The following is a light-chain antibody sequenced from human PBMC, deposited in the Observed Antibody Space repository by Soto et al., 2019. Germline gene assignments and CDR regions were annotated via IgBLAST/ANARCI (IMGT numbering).Light chain of an antibody. CDR1: QSLLYGGNDRNY. CDR2: WAS. J-gene: IGKJ2*01. CDR3: QQYYTTPQT. V-gene: IGKV4-1*01. Sequence: DIVMTQSPDSLAVSLGERATIDCKSSQSLLYGGNDRNYLAWYQHKPGQSPKLIMYWASTREAGVPDRFSGSGSGTHVTLTISSMQAEDLAFYYCQQYYTTPQTFGQWTKLEIK.